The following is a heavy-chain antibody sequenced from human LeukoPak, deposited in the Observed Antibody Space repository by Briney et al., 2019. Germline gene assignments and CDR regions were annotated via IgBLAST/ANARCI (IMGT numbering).Heavy chain of an antibody. J-gene: IGHJ6*02. CDR1: GYTFTGYY. V-gene: IGHV1-2*02. CDR2: INPNSGGT. Sequence: ASVKVSCKASGYTFTGYYMHWVRQAPGQGLEWMGWINPNSGGTNYAQEFQGRVTMTRDASISTAYMGLSRLRSDDTAVYYCARRSGGVKYYYYGMDVWGQGTTVTVSS. D-gene: IGHD3-10*01. CDR3: ARRSGGVKYYYYGMDV.